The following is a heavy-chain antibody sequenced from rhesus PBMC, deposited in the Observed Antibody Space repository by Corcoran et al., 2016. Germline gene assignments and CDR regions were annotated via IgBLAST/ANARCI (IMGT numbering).Heavy chain of an antibody. CDR2: INGNSGST. D-gene: IGHD2-39*02. CDR1: GASISSNW. CDR3: ARDRDCSGGVCYGLDS. J-gene: IGHJ6*01. V-gene: IGHV4-80*01. Sequence: QVQLQESGPGLVKPSETLSLTCTVSGASISSNWWSWIRQPPGKGLEWIGEINGNSGSTNYNPSLKSRVTISKDASKNQFSLKLSSVTAADTAGYYCARDRDCSGGVCYGLDSWGQGVVVTVSS.